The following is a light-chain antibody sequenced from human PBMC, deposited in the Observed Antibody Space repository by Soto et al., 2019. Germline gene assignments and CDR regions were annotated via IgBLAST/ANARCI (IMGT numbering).Light chain of an antibody. J-gene: IGLJ7*01. V-gene: IGLV1-40*01. CDR2: GNS. Sequence: QSVLTQPPSVSGAPGQRVTISCTGSSSNIGAGYDVHWYQQLPGTASKLLIYGNSNRPSGVPDRFSGSKSGTSASLAITGHQAQDEADYYCQTYDSSLSGEHAVFAGGTQLTVL. CDR1: SSNIGAGYD. CDR3: QTYDSSLSGEHAV.